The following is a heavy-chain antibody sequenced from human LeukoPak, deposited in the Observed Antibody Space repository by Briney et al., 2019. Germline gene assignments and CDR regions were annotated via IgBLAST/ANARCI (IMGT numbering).Heavy chain of an antibody. CDR2: IHYSGST. D-gene: IGHD2-8*02. Sequence: SETLSLTCTVSGYSISGAYYWGWIRQPPGKGLEWIGHIHYSGSTYHNPSLKSRVTISLDTSKNQFSLRLSSLTAADTAVYYCARGFWSRYFDYWGQGTLVTVSS. J-gene: IGHJ4*02. CDR3: ARGFWSRYFDY. V-gene: IGHV4-38-2*02. CDR1: GYSISGAYY.